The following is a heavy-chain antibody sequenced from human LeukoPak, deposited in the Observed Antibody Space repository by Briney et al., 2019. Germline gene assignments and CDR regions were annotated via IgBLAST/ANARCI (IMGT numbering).Heavy chain of an antibody. J-gene: IGHJ4*02. V-gene: IGHV3-30*02. CDR3: AKEYTPSSPLGELDS. Sequence: GGSLRLSCAVSGFNLNSYAMHWVRQAPGKGLGWVAVIRHDEANSFYADSVQGRFTISRDTSKKLLYLQMNSLRVEDTAVYYCAKEYTPSSPLGELDSWGQGTLVTVSS. CDR1: GFNLNSYA. D-gene: IGHD6-6*01. CDR2: IRHDEANS.